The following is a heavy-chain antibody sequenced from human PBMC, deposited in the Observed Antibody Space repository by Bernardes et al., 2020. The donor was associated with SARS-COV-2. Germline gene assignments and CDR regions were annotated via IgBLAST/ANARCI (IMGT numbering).Heavy chain of an antibody. CDR2: INSDGSNT. CDR1: GFTFSSYW. Sequence: GGSLRLSCAASGFTFSSYWMHWVRQAPGKGLVWVSRINSDGSNTIYADSVKGRFTISRDSSKNTVYLQMDSLRGEDTAVYFCARKTGHDYGMDVWGQGTTVTVSS. J-gene: IGHJ6*02. CDR3: ARKTGHDYGMDV. D-gene: IGHD3-10*01. V-gene: IGHV3-74*01.